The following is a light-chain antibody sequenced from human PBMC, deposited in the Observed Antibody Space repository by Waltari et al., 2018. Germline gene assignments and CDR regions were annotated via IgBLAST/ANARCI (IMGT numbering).Light chain of an antibody. CDR1: QVISNH. CDR3: QQLNSYPLT. CDR2: YAS. J-gene: IGKJ4*01. V-gene: IGKV1-9*01. Sequence: DIQLTQSPSFLSASVIDRVTITCRASQVISNHLAWYQQKPGKAPKLLIYYASTLQSGVPSRFSGSGSGTEFSLTISSLQPEDFATYYCQQLNSYPLTFGGGTKVEIK.